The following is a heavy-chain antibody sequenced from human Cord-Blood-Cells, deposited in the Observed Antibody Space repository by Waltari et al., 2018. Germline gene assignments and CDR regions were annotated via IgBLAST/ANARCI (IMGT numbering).Heavy chain of an antibody. Sequence: QVQLVQSGAEVKKPGSSVKVPCKASGGTISSYAISWGRQAPGQGLEWRGGIIPIFGTANYAQKFQGRVTITADKSTSTADMELSSLRSEDTAVYYCARGMGDLEGPFDYWGQGTLVTVSS. V-gene: IGHV1-69*06. J-gene: IGHJ4*02. D-gene: IGHD3-16*01. CDR3: ARGMGDLEGPFDY. CDR1: GGTISSYA. CDR2: IIPIFGTA.